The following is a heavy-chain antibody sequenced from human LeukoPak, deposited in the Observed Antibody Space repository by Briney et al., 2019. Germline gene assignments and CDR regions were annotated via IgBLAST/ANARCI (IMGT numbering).Heavy chain of an antibody. CDR2: ISSSGNTI. Sequence: GGSLRLSCAASGFTFSDYYMSWIRQAPGKGLDWVSYISSSGNTIYYADSVKGRFTISRDNAKNSLYLQMNSLRAEDTAVYYCARQSCSGGSCYSVGVDYWGQGTLVTVSS. J-gene: IGHJ4*02. D-gene: IGHD2-15*01. CDR1: GFTFSDYY. CDR3: ARQSCSGGSCYSVGVDY. V-gene: IGHV3-11*01.